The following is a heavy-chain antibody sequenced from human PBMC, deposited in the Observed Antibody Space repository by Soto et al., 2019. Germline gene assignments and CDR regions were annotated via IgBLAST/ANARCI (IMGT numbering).Heavy chain of an antibody. D-gene: IGHD5-18*01. CDR2: TSYGGST. J-gene: IGHJ4*02. CDR3: SRGILV. Sequence: QVQLQESGPGLVKPSQTLSLTCTVSGGSINSGGYCWSWIRQHPVKGLDWIGCTSYGGSTSYNPSLKSRVTISVDTYKNQFSLKLTSVTAADTAVYYCSRGILVWGQGALISVSS. CDR1: GGSINSGGYC. V-gene: IGHV4-31*03.